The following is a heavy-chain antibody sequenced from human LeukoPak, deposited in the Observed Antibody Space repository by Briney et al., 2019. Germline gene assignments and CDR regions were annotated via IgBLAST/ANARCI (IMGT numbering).Heavy chain of an antibody. CDR1: GGSISSGDYY. Sequence: SQTLSLTCTVSGGSISSGDYYWSWIRQPPGKGLEWIGYINDRGSTYSNPSLKSRDTISVDTSKNQFSLKLTSLTATDTAVYYCARGNRGYSYYYDYWGQGTLVTVSS. CDR3: ARGNRGYSYYYDY. V-gene: IGHV4-30-4*01. CDR2: INDRGST. D-gene: IGHD5-18*01. J-gene: IGHJ4*02.